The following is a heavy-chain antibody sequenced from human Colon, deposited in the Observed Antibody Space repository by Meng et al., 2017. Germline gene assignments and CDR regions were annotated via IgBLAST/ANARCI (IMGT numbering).Heavy chain of an antibody. V-gene: IGHV4-61*01. J-gene: IGHJ4*02. CDR3: AGGPWELDY. D-gene: IGHD1-26*01. Sequence: QVKLKESGPGLWRPSATLALPCTVSGGSVSSGSHYWSWIRQPPGKGLEWIGYIDYSRSINYYPSLKSRVTMSVDTSKNQFSLNLSSVTAADTAVYYCAGGPWELDYWGQGTLVTVSS. CDR1: GGSVSSGSHY. CDR2: IDYSRSI.